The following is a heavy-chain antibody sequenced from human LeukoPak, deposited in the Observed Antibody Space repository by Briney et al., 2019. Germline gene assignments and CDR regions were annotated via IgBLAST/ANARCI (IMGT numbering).Heavy chain of an antibody. J-gene: IGHJ4*02. CDR3: ARSAQIMAAAGLFDY. CDR2: ISRSGDST. CDR1: GFTFSSYA. Sequence: PGGSLRLSCAASGFTFSSYAMSWVRQAPGKGLEWVSGISRSGDSTYYGDSVKGRFTISRDNSKNTLYLQMNSLRAEDTAVYYCARSAQIMAAAGLFDYWGQGTLVTVSS. V-gene: IGHV3-23*01. D-gene: IGHD6-13*01.